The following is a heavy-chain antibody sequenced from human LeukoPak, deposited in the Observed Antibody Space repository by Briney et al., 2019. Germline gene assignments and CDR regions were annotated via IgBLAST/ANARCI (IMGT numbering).Heavy chain of an antibody. Sequence: PPGGSLRLSCAASGFTFSSYWMHWVRQAPGKGLVWVSRINSDGSSTSYADSVKGRFTISRDNAKNTLYLQMNSLRAEDTAVYYCARDGEYYYDSSGYYYGPYWGQGTLVTVSS. V-gene: IGHV3-74*01. D-gene: IGHD3-22*01. J-gene: IGHJ4*02. CDR3: ARDGEYYYDSSGYYYGPY. CDR2: INSDGSST. CDR1: GFTFSSYW.